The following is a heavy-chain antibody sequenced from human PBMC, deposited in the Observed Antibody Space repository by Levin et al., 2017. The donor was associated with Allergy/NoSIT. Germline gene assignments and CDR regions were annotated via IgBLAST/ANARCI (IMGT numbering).Heavy chain of an antibody. CDR3: ARGQGSCITDNCWRSFYYGMDV. CDR2: ISAYNGNT. CDR1: GYTFNTYA. V-gene: IGHV1-18*01. D-gene: IGHD3-10*01. Sequence: GASVKVSCKASGYTFNTYAITWVRQSPGQGLEWMGWISAYNGNTNYAQKLQGRVTMTTDTSTSTAYMELRSLRSDDTAVYYCARGQGSCITDNCWRSFYYGMDVWGQGTTVTVSS. J-gene: IGHJ6*02.